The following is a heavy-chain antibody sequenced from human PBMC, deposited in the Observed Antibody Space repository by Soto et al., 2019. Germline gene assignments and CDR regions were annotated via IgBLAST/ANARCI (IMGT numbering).Heavy chain of an antibody. D-gene: IGHD5-18*01. CDR2: ISRSHSAI. J-gene: IGHJ4*02. Sequence: PGGSLRLSCSASGFSLSNSGMFWVRQAPGKGLEWISYISRSHSAIYYADSVKGRFTMSRDNAKNSLFLQMNSLRDEDRAVYYCATEGPNGYSPYYIETLGQGVPVTVSS. CDR3: ATEGPNGYSPYYIET. V-gene: IGHV3-48*02. CDR1: GFSLSNSG.